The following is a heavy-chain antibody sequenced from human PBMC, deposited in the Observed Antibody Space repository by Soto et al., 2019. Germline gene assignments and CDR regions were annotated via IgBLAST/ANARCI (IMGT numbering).Heavy chain of an antibody. Sequence: SVKVSCKASGGTFSSYAISWVRQAPGQGLEWMGGIIPIFGTANYAQKFQGRVTITADESTSTAYMELSSLRSEDTAVYYCVSLDVEMATIRDYYYYGMDVWGQGTTVTVSS. V-gene: IGHV1-69*13. D-gene: IGHD5-12*01. J-gene: IGHJ6*02. CDR3: VSLDVEMATIRDYYYYGMDV. CDR2: IIPIFGTA. CDR1: GGTFSSYA.